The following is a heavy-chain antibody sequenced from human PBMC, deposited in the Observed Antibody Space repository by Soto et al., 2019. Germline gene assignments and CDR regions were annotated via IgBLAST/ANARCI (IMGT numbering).Heavy chain of an antibody. Sequence: GGSRRLSCAASGFTFSSCSMNWVRQAPGKGLEWVSYISSSSSTIYYADSVKGRFTISRDNAKNSLYLQMNSLRAEDTAVYYCAREYCSSTSCFNWFDPWGQGTLVTVSS. CDR1: GFTFSSCS. V-gene: IGHV3-48*01. CDR3: AREYCSSTSCFNWFDP. J-gene: IGHJ5*02. D-gene: IGHD2-2*01. CDR2: ISSSSSTI.